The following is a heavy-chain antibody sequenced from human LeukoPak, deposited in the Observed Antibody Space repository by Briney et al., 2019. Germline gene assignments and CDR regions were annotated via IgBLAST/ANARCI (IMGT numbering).Heavy chain of an antibody. CDR1: GFTFSSHG. D-gene: IGHD2-15*01. V-gene: IGHV3-30*18. Sequence: PGTSLRLSCAASGFTFSSHGIHWVRQAPGKGLEWVAVVSSDGGTTYYADSVKGRFTISRDNSKNTLYLQMNSLRGEDTAIYYCTKESANGSRYSFDYWGQGTLVTVSS. CDR2: VSSDGGTT. CDR3: TKESANGSRYSFDY. J-gene: IGHJ4*02.